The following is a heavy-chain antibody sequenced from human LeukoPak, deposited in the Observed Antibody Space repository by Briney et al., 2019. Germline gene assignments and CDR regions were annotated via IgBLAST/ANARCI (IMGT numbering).Heavy chain of an antibody. CDR1: GFTFSSYA. V-gene: IGHV3-49*04. CDR3: TRDLASIAAAGLYFDY. Sequence: SGGSLRLSCAASGFTFSSYAMSWVRQAPGKGLEWVGFIRSKAYGGTTEYAASVKGRFTISRDDSKSIAYLQMNSLKTEDTAVYYCTRDLASIAAAGLYFDYWGQGTLVTVSS. CDR2: IRSKAYGGTT. J-gene: IGHJ4*02. D-gene: IGHD6-13*01.